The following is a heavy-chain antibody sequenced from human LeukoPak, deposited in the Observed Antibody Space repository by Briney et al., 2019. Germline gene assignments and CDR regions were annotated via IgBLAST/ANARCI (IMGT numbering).Heavy chain of an antibody. Sequence: ASVKVSCKASGYTFTGYYMHWVRQAPGQGLEWMAWLNPNSGDTIYAQKFQGRVTMTRDTSISTAYMELNSLIFDDTAVYYCAIMGATEAGEKVDYWGQGTLVTVSS. CDR3: AIMGATEAGEKVDY. V-gene: IGHV1-2*02. D-gene: IGHD1-26*01. CDR1: GYTFTGYY. CDR2: LNPNSGDT. J-gene: IGHJ4*02.